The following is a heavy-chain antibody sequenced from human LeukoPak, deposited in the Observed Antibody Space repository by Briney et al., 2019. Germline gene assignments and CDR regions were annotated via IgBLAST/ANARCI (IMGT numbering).Heavy chain of an antibody. CDR2: INHSGSS. J-gene: IGHJ4*02. D-gene: IGHD6-19*01. V-gene: IGHV4-34*01. CDR1: GGSFSGYY. Sequence: TSETLSLTCGVYGGSFSGYYWSWIRQSPGKGLEWIGEINHSGSSNYNPSLKSRVTMSVDTSKNHSSLKLSSVTAADTAVYYCARGLVNSGWGGYFDYWGQGTVVTVSS. CDR3: ARGLVNSGWGGYFDY.